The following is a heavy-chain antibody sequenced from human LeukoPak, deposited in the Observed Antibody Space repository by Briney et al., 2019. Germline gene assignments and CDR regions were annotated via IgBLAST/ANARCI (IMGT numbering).Heavy chain of an antibody. J-gene: IGHJ4*02. CDR3: AKDRKWLGMRGFFDY. CDR1: GFTFSSYA. Sequence: GGSLRLSCAASGFTFSSYAMSWVRQAPGKGLEWVSAISGSGGSIYYADSVKGRFTISRDNSKNTLYLQMNSLRAEDTAVYYCAKDRKWLGMRGFFDYWGQGTLVTVSS. V-gene: IGHV3-23*01. CDR2: ISGSGGSI. D-gene: IGHD6-19*01.